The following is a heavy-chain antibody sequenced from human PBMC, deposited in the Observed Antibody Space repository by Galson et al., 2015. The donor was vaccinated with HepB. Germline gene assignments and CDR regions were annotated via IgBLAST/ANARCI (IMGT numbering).Heavy chain of an antibody. Sequence: SLRLSCAASGFTFSSYGMHWVRQAPGKGLEWVAFIRYDGSNKYYADSVKGRFTISRDNSKNTLYLQMNSLRAEDTAVYYCANGDSSGYYYSDAFDIWGQGTIVTVSS. J-gene: IGHJ3*02. CDR1: GFTFSSYG. CDR2: IRYDGSNK. D-gene: IGHD3-22*01. CDR3: ANGDSSGYYYSDAFDI. V-gene: IGHV3-30*02.